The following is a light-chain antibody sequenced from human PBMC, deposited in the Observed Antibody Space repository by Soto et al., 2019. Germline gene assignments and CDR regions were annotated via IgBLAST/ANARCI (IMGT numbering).Light chain of an antibody. J-gene: IGKJ5*01. Sequence: EIVLTQSPGSLSLSPGERATLSCRASQSVTSSYLAWYQQKPGQAPRLLIYGAATRATGFPDRFSGSGSGTDFTLTISRLEPEDFAVYYCQQYGSSPITFGQGTRLEIK. V-gene: IGKV3-20*01. CDR3: QQYGSSPIT. CDR1: QSVTSSY. CDR2: GAA.